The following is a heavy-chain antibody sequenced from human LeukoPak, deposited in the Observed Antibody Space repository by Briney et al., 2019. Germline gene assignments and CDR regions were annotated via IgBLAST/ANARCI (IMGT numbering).Heavy chain of an antibody. Sequence: GGSLRLSCAASGFTFSSYGISWVRQAPGKGLEWVSGIGVSGDSTDYADSVKGRFTISRDNSDNTLYLQMNSLRAEDTAVYYCAREGEYCGGDCYRYFDYWGQGTLVTVSS. CDR1: GFTFSSYG. V-gene: IGHV3-23*01. D-gene: IGHD2-21*02. CDR3: AREGEYCGGDCYRYFDY. CDR2: IGVSGDST. J-gene: IGHJ4*02.